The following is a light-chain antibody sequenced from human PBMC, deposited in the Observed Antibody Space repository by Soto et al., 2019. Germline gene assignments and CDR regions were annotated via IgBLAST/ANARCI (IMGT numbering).Light chain of an antibody. J-gene: IGKJ4*01. Sequence: EIVMTQSPATLSVSPGERATLSCRASQSVSINLAWYQQKPGQAPRLLIYGASSRATGIPDRFSGSGAGTDFTLTISRLEPEDFAVYYCQQYGDSPLTFGGGTKVDIK. CDR3: QQYGDSPLT. CDR2: GAS. V-gene: IGKV3-20*01. CDR1: QSVSIN.